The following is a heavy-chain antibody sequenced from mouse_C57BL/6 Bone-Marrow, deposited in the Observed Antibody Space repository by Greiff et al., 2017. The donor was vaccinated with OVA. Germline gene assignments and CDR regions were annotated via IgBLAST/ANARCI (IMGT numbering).Heavy chain of an antibody. CDR1: GYTFTSYG. D-gene: IGHD1-1*01. CDR2: IYPRSGNT. J-gene: IGHJ2*01. V-gene: IGHV1-81*01. CDR3: ARSYYYGSFYFDY. Sequence: VQLQQSGAELARPGASVKLSCKASGYTFTSYGISWVKQRTGQGLEWIGEIYPRSGNTYYNVKFKGKATLTADKSSSPAYMELRSLTSEDSAVYFCARSYYYGSFYFDYWGQGTTLTVSS.